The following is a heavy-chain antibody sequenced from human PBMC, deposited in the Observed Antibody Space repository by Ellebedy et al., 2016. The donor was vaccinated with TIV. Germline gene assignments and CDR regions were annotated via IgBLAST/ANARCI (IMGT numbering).Heavy chain of an antibody. CDR3: ARGEADFGDYHYGLDV. D-gene: IGHD4-17*01. J-gene: IGHJ6*02. CDR1: GGSVTSSTYY. Sequence: MPSETLSLTCTVSGGSVTSSTYYWSWIRQPRGKGLEWIGDIFYLGSAKYNPSLKSRVTMSIDTSHNQFSLNLSSVTAADTAFYYCARGEADFGDYHYGLDVWGQGTTVTVSS. CDR2: IFYLGSA. V-gene: IGHV4-61*01.